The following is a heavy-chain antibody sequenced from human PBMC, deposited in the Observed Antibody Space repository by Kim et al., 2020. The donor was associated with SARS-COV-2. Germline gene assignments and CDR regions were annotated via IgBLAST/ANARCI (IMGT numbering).Heavy chain of an antibody. V-gene: IGHV3-21*01. J-gene: IGHJ3*02. Sequence: GGSLRLSCAASGFTFSSYSMNWVRQAPGKGLEWVSSISSSSSYIYYADSVKGRFTISRDNAKNSLYLQMNSLRAEDTAVYYCAREGYDSSGYYPTVDAFDIWGQGTMVTVSS. CDR2: ISSSSSYI. CDR1: GFTFSSYS. D-gene: IGHD3-22*01. CDR3: AREGYDSSGYYPTVDAFDI.